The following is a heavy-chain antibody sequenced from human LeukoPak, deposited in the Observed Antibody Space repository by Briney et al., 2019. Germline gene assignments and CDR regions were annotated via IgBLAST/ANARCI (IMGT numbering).Heavy chain of an antibody. CDR3: ASSRLTTYYYNGLDV. CDR1: GGSVSSYS. V-gene: IGHV4-59*08. Sequence: SETLSLTCTVSGGSVSSYSWSWIRQPPGKGLEWIGYMYYSGSTNYNPSLKSRVTISVDTSKNQFSLKLSSVTAADTAVYYCASSRLTTYYYNGLDVWGQGTLVTVSS. J-gene: IGHJ6*02. CDR2: MYYSGST. D-gene: IGHD4-11*01.